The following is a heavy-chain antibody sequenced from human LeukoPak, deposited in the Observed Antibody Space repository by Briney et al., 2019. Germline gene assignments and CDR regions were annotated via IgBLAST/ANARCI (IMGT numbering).Heavy chain of an antibody. J-gene: IGHJ4*02. CDR2: INQDGSEK. D-gene: IGHD1-20*01. Sequence: GGSLRLSCTVSGFIFSHYWMSWVRQAPAKGLEWVANINQDGSEKYHVDSVKGRFTISRDNAKNSLYLQMNSLRAEDTAVYYCAIGNWFDYWGQGTLVAVSS. CDR3: AIGNWFDY. V-gene: IGHV3-7*01. CDR1: GFIFSHYW.